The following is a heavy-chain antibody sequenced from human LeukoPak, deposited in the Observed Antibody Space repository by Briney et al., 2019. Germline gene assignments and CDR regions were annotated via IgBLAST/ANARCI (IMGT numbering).Heavy chain of an antibody. V-gene: IGHV5-51*01. J-gene: IGHJ3*02. CDR1: GYSFTSYW. CDR2: IYPGDSGT. Sequence: GESLKISCKGSGYSFTSYWIGWVRQMPGKGLEWMGIIYPGDSGTRYSPSFQGQVTISADKSISTAYLQWSSLKASDTAMYYCARSQGYYYDSSDAFDIWGQGTMVTVSS. CDR3: ARSQGYYYDSSDAFDI. D-gene: IGHD3-22*01.